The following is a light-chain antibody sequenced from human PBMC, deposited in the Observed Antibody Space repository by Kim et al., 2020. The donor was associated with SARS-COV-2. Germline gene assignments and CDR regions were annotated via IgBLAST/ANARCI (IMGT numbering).Light chain of an antibody. J-gene: IGLJ1*01. CDR3: QVWDSSSDHRYV. CDR1: NIGSKS. V-gene: IGLV3-21*04. Sequence: GKTARITCGGNNIGSKSVHWYQQKPGQAPILVIYYDSDRPSGIPERFSGSNSVNTATLTISRVEGGDEADYYCQVWDSSSDHRYVFGTGTKVTVL. CDR2: YDS.